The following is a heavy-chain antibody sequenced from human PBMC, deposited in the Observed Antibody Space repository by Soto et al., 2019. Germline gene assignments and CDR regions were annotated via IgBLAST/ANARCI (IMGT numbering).Heavy chain of an antibody. Sequence: GGSLRLSCAASGFSFSSSGMHWVRQAPGKGLEWVAVISYDGSNKFYADSVKGRFTISRDNFRNTLYLQMNSMRAEDTAVYYCAKEFHSWNYFDYWGQGTLVTGSS. CDR1: GFSFSSSG. J-gene: IGHJ4*02. CDR2: ISYDGSNK. CDR3: AKEFHSWNYFDY. D-gene: IGHD1-20*01. V-gene: IGHV3-30*18.